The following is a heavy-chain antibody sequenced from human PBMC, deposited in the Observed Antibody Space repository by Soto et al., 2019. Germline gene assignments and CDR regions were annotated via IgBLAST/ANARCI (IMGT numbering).Heavy chain of an antibody. CDR3: AKNGLDNSPSAIDS. V-gene: IGHV3-23*01. CDR1: GFTFRNNV. J-gene: IGHJ4*02. CDR2: ITGSGRDT. Sequence: GGPLRLSCAASGFTFRNNVLSWVRQAPGKGLDWVSGITGSGRDTYYADSVKGRFTISRDNSKNMVFLQMNSLRTEDTALYYCAKNGLDNSPSAIDSWGPGTLVTVSS. D-gene: IGHD2-8*01.